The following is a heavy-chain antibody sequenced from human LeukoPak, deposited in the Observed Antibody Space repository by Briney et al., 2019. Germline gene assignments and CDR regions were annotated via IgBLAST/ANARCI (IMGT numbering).Heavy chain of an antibody. Sequence: PGESLKISCKASGYSFTNYWIGWVRQMPGKGLEWMGIICPGDSDTKSSPSFQGQVTLSVDRSISTAYLQWGSLKASDTAIYYCARQVGGTYGMDVWGQGTPVTVSS. CDR1: GYSFTNYW. J-gene: IGHJ6*02. CDR3: ARQVGGTYGMDV. CDR2: ICPGDSDT. V-gene: IGHV5-51*01. D-gene: IGHD3-10*01.